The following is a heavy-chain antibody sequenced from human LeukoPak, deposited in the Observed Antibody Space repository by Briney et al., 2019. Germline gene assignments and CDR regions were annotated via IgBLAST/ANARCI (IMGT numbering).Heavy chain of an antibody. Sequence: GGSLRLSCAASGFTFSTYAMSWVRQAPGKGLEWVSTFSGSGGRTLYADPVKGRFVISRDNSKNTLYLQMNSLRAEDTAVYYCAKVTSSYNYFDYWGQGAPVTASS. CDR3: AKVTSSYNYFDY. V-gene: IGHV3-23*01. CDR1: GFTFSTYA. CDR2: FSGSGGRT. D-gene: IGHD2-2*01. J-gene: IGHJ4*02.